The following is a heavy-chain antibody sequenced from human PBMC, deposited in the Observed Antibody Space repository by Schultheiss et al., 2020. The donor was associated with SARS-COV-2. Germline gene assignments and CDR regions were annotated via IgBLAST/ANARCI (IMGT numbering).Heavy chain of an antibody. D-gene: IGHD2-21*01. CDR2: ISLSGTTK. Sequence: GESLKISCVASGFTFSHYEMDWVRQAPGKGLEWVSYISLSGTTKYYADSVRGRFTISRDDAKNTLYLQMNTLRAEDTALYYCVREDPMWRGDYYGLDVWGQGTTVTDSS. CDR1: GFTFSHYE. V-gene: IGHV3-48*03. CDR3: VREDPMWRGDYYGLDV. J-gene: IGHJ6*02.